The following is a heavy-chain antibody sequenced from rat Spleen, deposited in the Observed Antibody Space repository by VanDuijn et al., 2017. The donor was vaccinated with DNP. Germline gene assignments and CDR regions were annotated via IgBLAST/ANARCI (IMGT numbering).Heavy chain of an antibody. CDR2: INNDGTT. CDR3: ARGISSYSGYNSYWYFDF. D-gene: IGHD1-9*01. V-gene: IGHV3-3*01. CDR1: GYSITSSNT. J-gene: IGHJ1*01. Sequence: VYLQESGPGLVKPSQSLSLICSVTGYSITSSNTWNWIRKFPGNKLEWMGYINNDGTTNYNPSLKSRISITRDTSKNQFFLQVNSVTSEDTATYYCARGISSYSGYNSYWYFDFWGPGTMVTVSS.